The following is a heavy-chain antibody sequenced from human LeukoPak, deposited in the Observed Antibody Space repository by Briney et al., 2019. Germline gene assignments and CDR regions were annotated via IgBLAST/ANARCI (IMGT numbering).Heavy chain of an antibody. CDR1: GFTFSNAW. CDR3: TTVPEQQWLVLDAFDI. CDR2: IKSKTDGGTT. J-gene: IGHJ3*02. D-gene: IGHD6-19*01. Sequence: GGSLRLSCAASGFTFSNAWMSWVRQAPGKALEWVGRIKSKTDGGTTDYAAPVKGRFTISRDDSKNTLYLQMNSLKTEDTAVYYCTTVPEQQWLVLDAFDIWGQGTMVTVSS. V-gene: IGHV3-15*01.